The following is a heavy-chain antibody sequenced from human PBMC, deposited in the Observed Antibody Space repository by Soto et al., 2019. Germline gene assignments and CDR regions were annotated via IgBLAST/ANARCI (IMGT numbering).Heavy chain of an antibody. Sequence: AGGSLRLSCAASGFTFTRYSMNWVRQAPGKGLEWVSSISSTTNYIYYADSMKGRFTVSRDNAKNSVYLEMNSLSAEDMAVYYCARESEDLTSNFDYWGQGTLVTVSP. J-gene: IGHJ4*02. CDR1: GFTFTRYS. V-gene: IGHV3-21*01. CDR2: ISSTTNYI. CDR3: ARESEDLTSNFDY.